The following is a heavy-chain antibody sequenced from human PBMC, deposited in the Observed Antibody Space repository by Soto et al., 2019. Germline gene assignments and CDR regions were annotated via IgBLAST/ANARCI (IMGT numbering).Heavy chain of an antibody. CDR1: GYTSSSDG. Sequence: ASLKLSCNASGYTSSSDGINRLRRAPGQGLEWVAWISVHTGDTKYAQKLQGRVTLTTDTFTTTAYIELRGLTSDDTAIYYCARARAEYSSSFSYYFDSWGQGTLVTVSS. J-gene: IGHJ4*02. CDR2: ISVHTGDT. D-gene: IGHD6-6*01. CDR3: ARARAEYSSSFSYYFDS. V-gene: IGHV1-18*01.